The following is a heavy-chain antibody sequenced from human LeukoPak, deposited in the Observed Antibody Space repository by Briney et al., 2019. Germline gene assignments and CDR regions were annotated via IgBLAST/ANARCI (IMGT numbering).Heavy chain of an antibody. V-gene: IGHV3-21*01. J-gene: IGHJ4*02. CDR1: GFTFSAFT. CDR2: ISGTRTYV. CDR3: ARDPPSVGC. Sequence: GGSLRLSCTASGFTFSAFTMNWVREAPGKGLEGGSSISGTRTYVYYADSVEVRFTISSDNANKSLYLQMNSLRAEDTAVYYCARDPPSVGCWGQGTLVTVSS.